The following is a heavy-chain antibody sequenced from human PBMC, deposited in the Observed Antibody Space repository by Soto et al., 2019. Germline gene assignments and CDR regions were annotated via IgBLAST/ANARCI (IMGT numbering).Heavy chain of an antibody. D-gene: IGHD3-22*01. V-gene: IGHV4-30-4*01. Sequence: KPSETLSLTCTVPGGSISSGDYYWNWIRQPPGKDLEWIGYIYYSGSAYYNPSLKSRITISVDTSKNQFSLQLSSVTAADTAVYYCARALKEYYYGSKPYYYFDSWGQGTLLTVSS. CDR2: IYYSGSA. CDR1: GGSISSGDYY. J-gene: IGHJ4*02. CDR3: ARALKEYYYGSKPYYYFDS.